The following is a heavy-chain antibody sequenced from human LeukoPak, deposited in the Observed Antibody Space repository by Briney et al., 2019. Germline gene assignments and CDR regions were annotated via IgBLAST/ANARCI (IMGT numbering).Heavy chain of an antibody. CDR2: IYYSGST. D-gene: IGHD3-22*01. J-gene: IGHJ4*02. V-gene: IGHV4-59*01. Sequence: SETPSLTCTVSGGSISSYYWSWIRQPPGKGLEWIGYIYYSGSTNYNPSLKSRVTISVDTSKNQFSLKLSSVTAADTAVYYCARYYYDSSGYYEDYWGQGTLVTVSS. CDR1: GGSISSYY. CDR3: ARYYYDSSGYYEDY.